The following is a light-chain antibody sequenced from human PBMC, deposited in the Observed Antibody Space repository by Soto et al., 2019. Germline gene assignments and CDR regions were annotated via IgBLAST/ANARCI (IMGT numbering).Light chain of an antibody. Sequence: DIQMTQSPSTLSASVGDRVTITCRASQNINNWLAWYQQKPGKAPKLLIQKASSLESGVPSRFSGSGSGTEFTLTISSLQPDDFATYYCQQYNRYSWTFGQGTKVEIK. J-gene: IGKJ1*01. CDR2: KAS. CDR3: QQYNRYSWT. V-gene: IGKV1-5*03. CDR1: QNINNW.